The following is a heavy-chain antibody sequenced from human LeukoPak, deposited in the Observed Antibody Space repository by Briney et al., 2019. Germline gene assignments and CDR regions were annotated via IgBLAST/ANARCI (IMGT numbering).Heavy chain of an antibody. Sequence: GGSLRLSCAASGFTFDDYAMHWVRQAPGKGLEWVSLISWDGGSTYYADSVKGRFTISRDNSKNSLYLQMNSLRAEDAALYYCAKDAGGWSHYYYYMDVWGKGTTVTVSS. CDR1: GFTFDDYA. J-gene: IGHJ6*03. D-gene: IGHD6-19*01. CDR3: AKDAGGWSHYYYYMDV. CDR2: ISWDGGST. V-gene: IGHV3-43D*03.